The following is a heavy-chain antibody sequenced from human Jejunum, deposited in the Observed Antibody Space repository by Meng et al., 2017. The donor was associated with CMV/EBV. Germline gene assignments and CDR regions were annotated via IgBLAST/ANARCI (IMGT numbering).Heavy chain of an antibody. Sequence: TNYDINWVRQATGQGLEWMGWMNPNSGHTGSAQKFQGRVTMTRNTSITTAYMELSSLRSDDTAVYYCTRDLRGGYQGMGELRNNWFDPWGQGTLVTVSS. CDR1: TNYD. D-gene: IGHD2-2*01. CDR3: TRDLRGGYQGMGELRNNWFDP. V-gene: IGHV1-8*01. J-gene: IGHJ5*02. CDR2: MNPNSGHT.